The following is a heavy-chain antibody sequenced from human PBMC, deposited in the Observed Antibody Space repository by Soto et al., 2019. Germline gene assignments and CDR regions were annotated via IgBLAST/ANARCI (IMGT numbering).Heavy chain of an antibody. V-gene: IGHV3-23*01. CDR2: ISGSGGST. Sequence: GGSLRLSCAASGFTFSSYAMSWVRQAPGKGLEWVSAISGSGGSTYYADSVKGRFTISRDNSKNTLYLQMNSLRAEDTAVYYCAKVRGDVVVAAATTDAFDIWGQGTMVTVSS. CDR3: AKVRGDVVVAAATTDAFDI. CDR1: GFTFSSYA. J-gene: IGHJ3*02. D-gene: IGHD2-15*01.